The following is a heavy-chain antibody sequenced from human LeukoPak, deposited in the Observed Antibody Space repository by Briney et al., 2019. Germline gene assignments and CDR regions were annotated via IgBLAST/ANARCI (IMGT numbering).Heavy chain of an antibody. J-gene: IGHJ6*03. CDR1: GGSFSGYY. CDR2: INHSGST. V-gene: IGHV4-34*01. Sequence: PSETLSLTCAVYGGSFSGYYWSWLRQPPGKGLEWIGEINHSGSTNYNPSLKSRVTISVDTSKNQFSLKLSSVTAADTAVYYCAREKRRYGYYYYMDVWGKGTTVTISS. D-gene: IGHD1-1*01. CDR3: AREKRRYGYYYYMDV.